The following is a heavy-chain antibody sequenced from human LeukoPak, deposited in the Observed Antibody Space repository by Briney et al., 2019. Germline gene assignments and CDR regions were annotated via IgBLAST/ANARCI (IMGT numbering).Heavy chain of an antibody. CDR2: TYYRSKWYN. V-gene: IGHV6-1*01. CDR3: ARGNYYDSSAPNSMDV. CDR1: GDSVSSNSAA. Sequence: SQTLLLTCAISGDSVSSNSAAWNWIRQSPSRGLEWLGRTYYRSKWYNDYAVSVKSRITINPDTSKNQFSLQLNSVTPEDTAVYYCARGNYYDSSAPNSMDVWGQGTTVTVSS. J-gene: IGHJ6*02. D-gene: IGHD3-22*01.